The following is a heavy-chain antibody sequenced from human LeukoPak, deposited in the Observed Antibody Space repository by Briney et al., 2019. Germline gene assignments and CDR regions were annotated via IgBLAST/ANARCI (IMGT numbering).Heavy chain of an antibody. CDR3: ARGVNLGY. D-gene: IGHD4-23*01. CDR2: ISSRDTTI. Sequence: GGSLRLSCAASGFTFSDYSYYMSWIRQAPGKGLEWISYISSRDTTIYYADSVKGRFTISRDNAKNPLYLQMNSLRADDTAVYYCARGVNLGYWGQGTLVTVSS. CDR1: GFTFSDYSYY. V-gene: IGHV3-11*01. J-gene: IGHJ4*02.